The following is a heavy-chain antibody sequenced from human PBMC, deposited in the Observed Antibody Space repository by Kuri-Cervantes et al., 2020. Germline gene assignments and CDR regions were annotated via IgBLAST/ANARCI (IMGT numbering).Heavy chain of an antibody. Sequence: GESLKISCAASGITFSSYAMSWVRQAPGKGLEWVSLISGSGGAKFYAASVKGRFTISRDNSKNTVYLHMNSLRAEDTAVYYCAKDLSIMITFGGVREDYWGQGTLVTVSS. V-gene: IGHV3-23*01. CDR2: ISGSGGAK. J-gene: IGHJ4*02. CDR1: GITFSSYA. D-gene: IGHD3-16*01. CDR3: AKDLSIMITFGGVREDY.